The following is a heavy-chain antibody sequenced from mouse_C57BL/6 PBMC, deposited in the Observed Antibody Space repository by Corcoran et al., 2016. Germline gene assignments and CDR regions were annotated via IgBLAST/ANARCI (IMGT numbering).Heavy chain of an antibody. CDR2: INPNNGGT. Sequence: EVQLQQSGPELVKPGASVKISCKASGYTFTDYYMNWVKQSHGKSLEWIGDINPNNGGTSYNQKFKGKATLTVDKSSSTAYMELRSLTSEDSAVYYCARWRCLPYYGSSHWYFDVWGTGTTVTVSS. V-gene: IGHV1-26*01. D-gene: IGHD1-1*01. CDR3: ARWRCLPYYGSSHWYFDV. J-gene: IGHJ1*03. CDR1: GYTFTDYY.